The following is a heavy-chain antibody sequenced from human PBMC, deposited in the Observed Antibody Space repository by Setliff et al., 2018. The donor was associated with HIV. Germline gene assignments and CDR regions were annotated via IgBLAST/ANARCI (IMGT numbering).Heavy chain of an antibody. CDR1: GGSMNSHY. CDR2: IYYSVST. V-gene: IGHV4-59*11. J-gene: IGHJ6*03. Sequence: PSETLSLTCTVSGGSMNSHYWSWIRQSPGRGLEWIGYIYYSVSTKYNPSLKSRVSMSIDTSKNQFSLKVSSVTAADTAVYYCARGVVDYDFWSGSGDYYYMDVWGKGTTVTVSS. D-gene: IGHD3-3*01. CDR3: ARGVVDYDFWSGSGDYYYMDV.